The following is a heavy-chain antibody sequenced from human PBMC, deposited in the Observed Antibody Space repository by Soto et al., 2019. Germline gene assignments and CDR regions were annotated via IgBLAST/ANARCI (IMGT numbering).Heavy chain of an antibody. Sequence: QVQLVQSGAEVKKPGASVKVSCKASGYTFTSYAMHWVRQAPGQRLEWMGWINAGNGNTKYSQKFQGRVTITRDTSASTAYMELSSLRFEDTAVYFCATVIADDAFDIWGRGTMVTVSS. CDR1: GYTFTSYA. J-gene: IGHJ3*02. CDR3: ATVIADDAFDI. D-gene: IGHD3-16*02. V-gene: IGHV1-3*01. CDR2: INAGNGNT.